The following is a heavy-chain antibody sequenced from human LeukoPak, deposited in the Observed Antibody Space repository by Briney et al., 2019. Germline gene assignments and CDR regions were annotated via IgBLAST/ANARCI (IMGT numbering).Heavy chain of an antibody. CDR3: AREGLPWARDY. CDR2: IKQDGSEK. CDR1: GFTVSSNY. J-gene: IGHJ4*02. V-gene: IGHV3-7*01. Sequence: GGSLRLSCAASGFTVSSNYMSWVRQAPGKGLEWVANIKQDGSEKNYVDSVKGRFTISRDNAKNSLYLQMNSLRVEDTAVYYCAREGLPWARDYWGQGTLVTVSS. D-gene: IGHD3-16*01.